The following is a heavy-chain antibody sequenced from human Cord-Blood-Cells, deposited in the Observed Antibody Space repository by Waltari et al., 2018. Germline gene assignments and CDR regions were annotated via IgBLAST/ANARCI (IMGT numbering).Heavy chain of an antibody. Sequence: QVQLVQSGAEVQKPGASVKVSCKVSAYTLTEFSIHWVRQAPGKGLAWMGGFDPEDGETIYAQKFQGRVTMTEDTSTDTAYMELSSLRSEDTAVYYCAICPEGLLLLYFQHWGQGTLVTVSS. D-gene: IGHD3-3*01. V-gene: IGHV1-24*01. CDR1: AYTLTEFS. CDR2: FDPEDGET. CDR3: AICPEGLLLLYFQH. J-gene: IGHJ1*01.